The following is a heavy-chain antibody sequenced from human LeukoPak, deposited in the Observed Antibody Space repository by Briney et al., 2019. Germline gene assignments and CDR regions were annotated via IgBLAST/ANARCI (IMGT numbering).Heavy chain of an antibody. CDR2: INHSGST. J-gene: IGHJ4*02. D-gene: IGHD1-26*01. Sequence: SETLSLTCAVYGGSFSGYYWSWIRQPPGKGLEWIGEINHSGSTNYNPSLQSRVTISVDTSKNQFSLKLSSVTAADTAVYYCARGGGGSYHLYYFDYWGQGTLVTVSS. CDR3: ARGGGGSYHLYYFDY. CDR1: GGSFSGYY. V-gene: IGHV4-34*01.